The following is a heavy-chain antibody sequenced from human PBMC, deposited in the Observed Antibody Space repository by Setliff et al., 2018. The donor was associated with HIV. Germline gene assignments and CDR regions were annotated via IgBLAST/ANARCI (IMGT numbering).Heavy chain of an antibody. CDR2: IRTSDTDI. CDR3: ARDPGITAKPFYFDC. V-gene: IGHV3-48*03. CDR1: GFTFSSYE. J-gene: IGHJ4*02. D-gene: IGHD1-20*01. Sequence: GGSLRLSCAASGFTFSSYEMNWVRQAPGKGLEWVSNIRTSDTDIYYADSVKGRFTISRDNAKNSLFLQMNSLRAEDTAVYYCARDPGITAKPFYFDCWGQGTLVTVSS.